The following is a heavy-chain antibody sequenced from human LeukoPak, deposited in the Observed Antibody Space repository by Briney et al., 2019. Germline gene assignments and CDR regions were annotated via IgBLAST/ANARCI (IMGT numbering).Heavy chain of an antibody. V-gene: IGHV4-39*01. D-gene: IGHD3-22*01. J-gene: IGHJ4*02. Sequence: KPSETLSLTCTVSGGSISSSDYYWGWIRQPPGKGLEWIGRIYYSGSTYYNPSLKSRVTISVDTSKNQFSLNLSSVTAADTAVYYCARHRASSRGGSGYSQGGFDYWGQGTLVTVSS. CDR3: ARHRASSRGGSGYSQGGFDY. CDR1: GGSISSSDYY. CDR2: IYYSGST.